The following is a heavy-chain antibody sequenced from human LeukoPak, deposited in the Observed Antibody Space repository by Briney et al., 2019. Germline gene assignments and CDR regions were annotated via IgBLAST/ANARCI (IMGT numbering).Heavy chain of an antibody. CDR1: GFTFDDYA. CDR2: ISWNSGSI. D-gene: IGHD2-2*01. V-gene: IGHV3-9*01. J-gene: IGHJ6*03. CDR3: ANQVGYCSSTSCPPRYYYYYYMDV. Sequence: GGSLRLSCAASGFTFDDYAMHWVRQAPGKGLEWVSGISWNSGSIGYADSVKGRFTISGDNAKNSLYLQMNSLRAEDTAVYYCANQVGYCSSTSCPPRYYYYYYMDVWGKGTTVTVSS.